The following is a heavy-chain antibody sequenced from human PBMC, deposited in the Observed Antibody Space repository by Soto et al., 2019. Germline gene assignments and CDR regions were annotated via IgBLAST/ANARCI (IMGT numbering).Heavy chain of an antibody. J-gene: IGHJ6*01. CDR2: IIPFFKAT. V-gene: IGHV1-69*13. D-gene: IGHD2-2*01. CDR3: ARDFSLNRNERTNFQYAMDV. Sequence: SPVKLACKAVVGATSVDLGSRRLQTPKQGLEWMGGIIPFFKATNYAQKFQGRVTITADESPSTAYMGLSSLKSEDTAVYYCARDFSLNRNERTNFQYAMDV. CDR1: VGATSVDL.